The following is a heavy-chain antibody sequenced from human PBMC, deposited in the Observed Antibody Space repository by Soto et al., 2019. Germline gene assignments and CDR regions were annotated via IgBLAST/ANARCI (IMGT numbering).Heavy chain of an antibody. CDR1: GFTFSSYS. V-gene: IGHV3-21*01. CDR3: ARVSGGTPWGFDAFDI. CDR2: ISSSSSYI. Sequence: GGSLRLSCAASGFTFSSYSMNWVRQAPGKGLEWVSSISSSSSYIYYADSVKGRFTISRDNAKNSLYLQMNSLRAEDTAVYYCARVSGGTPWGFDAFDIWGQGTMVTVSS. D-gene: IGHD1-1*01. J-gene: IGHJ3*02.